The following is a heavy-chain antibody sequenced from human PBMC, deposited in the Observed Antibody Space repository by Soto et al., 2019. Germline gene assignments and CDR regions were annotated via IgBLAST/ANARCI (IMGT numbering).Heavy chain of an antibody. Sequence: QVQLVQSGAEVKKPGSSVKGSCKAPGGTFSSYAISWVRQAPGQGLEWMGGIIPIFGTANYAQKFQGRVTITADESTSTAYMELSRLRSEDTAVYYCASYYDRRARMDVWGQGTTVTVSS. CDR3: ASYYDRRARMDV. D-gene: IGHD1-26*01. CDR2: IIPIFGTA. CDR1: GGTFSSYA. V-gene: IGHV1-69*01. J-gene: IGHJ6*02.